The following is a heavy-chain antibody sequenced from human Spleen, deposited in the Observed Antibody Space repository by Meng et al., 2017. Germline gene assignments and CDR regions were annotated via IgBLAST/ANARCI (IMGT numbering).Heavy chain of an antibody. J-gene: IGHJ4*02. V-gene: IGHV7-4-1*02. CDR3: ARDSGSYPHPFDY. CDR2: IDTNTGNP. CDR1: GYTFTSDG. D-gene: IGHD3-22*01. Sequence: ASVKVSCKASGYTFTSDGISWVRQAPGQGLEWMGWIDTNTGNPTYAQAFTGRLVFSLDTSVSTAYLQINGLKAEDSARYYCARDSGSYPHPFDYWGQGTLVTVSS.